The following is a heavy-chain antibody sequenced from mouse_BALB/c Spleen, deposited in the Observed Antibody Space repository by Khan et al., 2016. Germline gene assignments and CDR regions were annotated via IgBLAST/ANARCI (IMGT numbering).Heavy chain of an antibody. J-gene: IGHJ3*01. D-gene: IGHD2-14*01. V-gene: IGHV5-4*02. Sequence: EVELVESGGGLVKPGGSLKLSCAASGFTFSDYYIYWVRQTPEKRLEWVATIRDGGSYTYYPDSVTGRFTLSRNNAKDNMYLQMSSRKAEDTAMYYCARDDRWFAYWGQGTLVTVSA. CDR3: ARDDRWFAY. CDR2: IRDGGSYT. CDR1: GFTFSDYY.